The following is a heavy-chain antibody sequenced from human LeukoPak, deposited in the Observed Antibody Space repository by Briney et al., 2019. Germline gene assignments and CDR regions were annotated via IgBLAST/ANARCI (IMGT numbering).Heavy chain of an antibody. V-gene: IGHV1-2*02. D-gene: IGHD4-17*01. CDR2: INPNSGGT. CDR1: GYTFTGYY. J-gene: IGHJ4*02. Sequence: ASVKVSCKASGYTFTGYYMHWVRQAPGQGLEWMGGINPNSGGTNYAQKFHGRVVMTRDTSISTAYMELSRLRSDATAVYYCARNLQMTTVTDMDYWGQGTLVTVSS. CDR3: ARNLQMTTVTDMDY.